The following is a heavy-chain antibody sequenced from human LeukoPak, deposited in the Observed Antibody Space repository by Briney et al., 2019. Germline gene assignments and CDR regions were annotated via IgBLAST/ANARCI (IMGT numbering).Heavy chain of an antibody. J-gene: IGHJ5*02. Sequence: SETLSLTCTVSGDSISSYYWTWVRQPPGKGLEWIAYIRYSGTTNYNPSLKSRVTISIDTSKNQFSPNLNSVTAADTAVYYCTRFSFGRNWFDPWGQGALVTVSS. CDR1: GDSISSYY. CDR2: IRYSGTT. D-gene: IGHD3-10*01. V-gene: IGHV4-59*03. CDR3: TRFSFGRNWFDP.